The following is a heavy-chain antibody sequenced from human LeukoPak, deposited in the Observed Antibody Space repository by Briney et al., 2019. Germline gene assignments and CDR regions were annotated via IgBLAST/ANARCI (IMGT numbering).Heavy chain of an antibody. CDR2: ISSSSSYI. CDR3: ARRSQYAFDI. Sequence: GGSLRLSCAASEFTFSSYTMNWVRQAPGKGLEWVSSISSSSSYIYYADSMKGRFTLSRDNAKNSLYLQLNSLRAEDTAVYYCARRSQYAFDIWGQGTMVTVSS. J-gene: IGHJ3*02. CDR1: EFTFSSYT. V-gene: IGHV3-21*06.